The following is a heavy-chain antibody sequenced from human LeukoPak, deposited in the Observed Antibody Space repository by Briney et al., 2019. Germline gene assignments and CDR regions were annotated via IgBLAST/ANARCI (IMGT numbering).Heavy chain of an antibody. J-gene: IGHJ3*02. CDR1: GGSFSGYY. CDR3: ARGPIGLRAFDI. Sequence: SETLSLTCAVYGGSFSGYYWSWIRQPPGRGLEWIGEINHSGSTNYNPSLKSRVTISVDTSKNQFSLKLSSVTAADTAVYYCARGPIGLRAFDIWGQGTMVTVSS. D-gene: IGHD2/OR15-2a*01. V-gene: IGHV4-34*01. CDR2: INHSGST.